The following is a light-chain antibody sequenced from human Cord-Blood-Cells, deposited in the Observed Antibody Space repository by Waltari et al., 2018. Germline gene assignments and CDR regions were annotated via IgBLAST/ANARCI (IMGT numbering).Light chain of an antibody. J-gene: IGKJ1*01. CDR1: QRISSY. CDR2: AAS. V-gene: IGKV1-39*01. CDR3: QQSYSTPK. Sequence: IQMTQSPSSLYASVGDSVTITCRASQRISSYLNWYQQKPGKAPKLLIYAASSLQSGVPSRFSGSGSGTDFTLTISSLQPEDFATYYCQQSYSTPKFGQGTKVEIK.